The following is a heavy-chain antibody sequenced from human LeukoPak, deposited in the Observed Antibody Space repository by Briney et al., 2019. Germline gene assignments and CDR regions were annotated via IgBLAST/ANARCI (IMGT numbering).Heavy chain of an antibody. Sequence: GASVKVSCKASGGTFSSYAISWVRQAPGQGLEWMGGIIPIFGTANYAQKFQGRVTITADESTSTAYMELSSLRSDDTAVYYCARDTAHYGSGSYPTPYWGQGTLVTVSS. CDR1: GGTFSSYA. V-gene: IGHV1-69*13. CDR3: ARDTAHYGSGSYPTPY. CDR2: IIPIFGTA. D-gene: IGHD3-10*01. J-gene: IGHJ4*02.